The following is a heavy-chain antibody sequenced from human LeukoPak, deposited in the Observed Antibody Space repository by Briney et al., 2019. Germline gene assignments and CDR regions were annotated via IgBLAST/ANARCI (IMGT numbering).Heavy chain of an antibody. J-gene: IGHJ4*02. CDR3: ATGTTSGSYYFAY. CDR1: GFTFSSYS. D-gene: IGHD1-1*01. V-gene: IGHV3-21*01. Sequence: GGSLRLSCAASGFTFSSYSMNWVRQAPGKGLEWVSSITSGSSYIYYTDSVRGRFTISRDNAKNSLYLQMNSLRAEDTAVYYCATGTTSGSYYFAYWGQGTLVTVSS. CDR2: ITSGSSYI.